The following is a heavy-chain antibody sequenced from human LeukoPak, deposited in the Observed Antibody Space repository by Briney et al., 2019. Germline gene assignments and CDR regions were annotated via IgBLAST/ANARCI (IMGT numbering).Heavy chain of an antibody. V-gene: IGHV3-23*01. CDR3: AKDQPDIVVVPAAFGSSQYYFDY. D-gene: IGHD2-2*01. J-gene: IGHJ4*02. Sequence: GGSLRLSCAASGFTFGSYAMSWVRQAPGKGLEWVSAISGSGGSTYYADSVKGRFTISRDNSKNTLYLQMNSLRAEDTAVYYCAKDQPDIVVVPAAFGSSQYYFDYWGQGTLVTVSS. CDR1: GFTFGSYA. CDR2: ISGSGGST.